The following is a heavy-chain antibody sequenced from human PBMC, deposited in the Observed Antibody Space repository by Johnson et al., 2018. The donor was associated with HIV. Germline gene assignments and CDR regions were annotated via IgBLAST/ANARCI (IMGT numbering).Heavy chain of an antibody. D-gene: IGHD6-13*01. V-gene: IGHV3-30*04. Sequence: QMQLVESGGGVVQPGRSLRLSCAASGFTFSSYAMHWVRQAPGKGLEWVAVISYDGSNKYYADSVKGRFTISRDNSKNTLYLQMNSRRAEDTAVYYCARDYGRGSRSGNWQQLATDAFDIWGQGTMVTVSS. CDR3: ARDYGRGSRSGNWQQLATDAFDI. CDR1: GFTFSSYA. CDR2: ISYDGSNK. J-gene: IGHJ3*02.